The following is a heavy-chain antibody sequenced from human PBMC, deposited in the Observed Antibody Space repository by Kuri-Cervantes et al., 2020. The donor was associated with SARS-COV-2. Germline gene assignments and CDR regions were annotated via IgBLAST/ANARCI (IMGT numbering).Heavy chain of an antibody. CDR1: GGSISSSNW. Sequence: GSLRLSCAVSGGSISSSNWWSWVRQPPGKGLEWIGEIYHSGSTNYNPSLKSRVTISVDKSKNQFSLKLSSVTAADTAVYYCARVKSVVTPDIDYWGQGTLVTVSS. CDR2: IYHSGST. V-gene: IGHV4-4*02. J-gene: IGHJ4*02. D-gene: IGHD4-23*01. CDR3: ARVKSVVTPDIDY.